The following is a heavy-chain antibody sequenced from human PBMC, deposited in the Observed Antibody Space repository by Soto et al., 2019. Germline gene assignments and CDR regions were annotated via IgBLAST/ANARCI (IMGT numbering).Heavy chain of an antibody. CDR1: GGSFSGYY. Sequence: SETLSLTCAVYGGSFSGYYWSWIRQPPGKGLEWIGEINHSGSTNYNPSLKSRVTISVDTSKNQFSLKLSSVTAADTAVYYCARGRITIFGVAPYFDYWGQGTLVTVSS. CDR2: INHSGST. V-gene: IGHV4-34*01. CDR3: ARGRITIFGVAPYFDY. D-gene: IGHD3-3*01. J-gene: IGHJ4*02.